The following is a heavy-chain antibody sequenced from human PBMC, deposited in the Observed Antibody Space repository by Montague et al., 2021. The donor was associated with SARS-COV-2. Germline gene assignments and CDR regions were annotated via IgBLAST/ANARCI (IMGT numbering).Heavy chain of an antibody. V-gene: IGHV6-1*01. CDR1: GDSVSSKSVA. J-gene: IGHJ3*02. D-gene: IGHD3-9*01. CDR2: TYYRSKWDS. Sequence: CAISGDSVSSKSVAWNWIRQSPSRGLEWLGRTYYRSKWDSDYAGXVKXRLVITPDTSKNQVSLQLNSVIPEDTAVYFCASSGITLTGLDAFDIWGQGTMVTVSS. CDR3: ASSGITLTGLDAFDI.